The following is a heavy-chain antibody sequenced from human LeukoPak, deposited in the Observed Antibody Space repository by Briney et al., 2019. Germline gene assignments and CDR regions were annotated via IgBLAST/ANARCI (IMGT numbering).Heavy chain of an antibody. J-gene: IGHJ4*02. Sequence: SQTLSLTCGISGDSVSSNTAAWNWIRQSPSRGLEWLGRTYYRSKWYNNYAASVKSRITINSDSSKNQVSLQLNSVTPEDTAMYYCASIVHGGKVTGYWGQGTLVTVSS. CDR3: ASIVHGGKVTGY. V-gene: IGHV6-1*01. CDR1: GDSVSSNTAA. D-gene: IGHD4-23*01. CDR2: TYYRSKWYN.